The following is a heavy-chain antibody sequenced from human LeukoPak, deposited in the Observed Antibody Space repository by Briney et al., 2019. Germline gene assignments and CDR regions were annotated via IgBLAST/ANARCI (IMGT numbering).Heavy chain of an antibody. CDR2: IWYDGSNK. Sequence: GGSLRLSCAASGFTFSSYGMHWVRQAPGKGLEWVAVIWYDGSNKYYADSVKGRFTISRDNSKNTLYLQMNSLRAEDTAVYYCARDGDYYDSSGYSNWFDPWGQGTLVTVSS. CDR3: ARDGDYYDSSGYSNWFDP. J-gene: IGHJ5*02. CDR1: GFTFSSYG. D-gene: IGHD3-22*01. V-gene: IGHV3-33*01.